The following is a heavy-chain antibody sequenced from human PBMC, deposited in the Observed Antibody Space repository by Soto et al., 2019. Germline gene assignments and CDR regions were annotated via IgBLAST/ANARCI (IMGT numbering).Heavy chain of an antibody. CDR3: AKYQGIAADGYYYGMDV. D-gene: IGHD6-13*01. J-gene: IGHJ6*02. V-gene: IGHV3-30*18. CDR2: ISYDGSNK. Sequence: QVQLVESGGGVVQPGRSLRLSCAASGFTFSSYGMHWVRQAPGKGLEWVAVISYDGSNKYYADSVKGRFTISRDNSKNTLYLQMNSLRAEDTAVYYCAKYQGIAADGYYYGMDVWGQGTTVTVSS. CDR1: GFTFSSYG.